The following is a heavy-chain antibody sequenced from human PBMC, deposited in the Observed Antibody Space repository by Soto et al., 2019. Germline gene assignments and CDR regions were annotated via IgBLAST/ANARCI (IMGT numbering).Heavy chain of an antibody. J-gene: IGHJ5*02. D-gene: IGHD2-2*01. CDR1: GYIFINYG. CDR3: ARDEVPAANWLDR. CDR2: ISGYNGDT. V-gene: IGHV1-18*01. Sequence: SVKVSCNASGYIFINYGITWVRQAPGQGLEWMGWISGYNGDTKYADKLQGRVTMTTDTSTTTAYMELRSLRSDDTAVYYCARDEVPAANWLDRWGQGTLVTVSS.